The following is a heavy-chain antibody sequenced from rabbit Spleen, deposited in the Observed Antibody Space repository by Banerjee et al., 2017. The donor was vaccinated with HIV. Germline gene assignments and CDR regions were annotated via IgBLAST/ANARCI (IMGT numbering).Heavy chain of an antibody. J-gene: IGHJ6*01. D-gene: IGHD1-1*01. V-gene: IGHV1S45*01. CDR2: IDTNDGDT. Sequence: QEQLEESGGDLVKPEGSLTLTCTASGFSFSSNWICWVRQAPGKGLEWIACIDTNDGDTDYANWPKGRFTISKTSSTTVTLQMTRLTAADTATYFCARDTSSSFSSYGMDLWGPGTLVTVS. CDR1: GFSFSSNW. CDR3: ARDTSSSFSSYGMDL.